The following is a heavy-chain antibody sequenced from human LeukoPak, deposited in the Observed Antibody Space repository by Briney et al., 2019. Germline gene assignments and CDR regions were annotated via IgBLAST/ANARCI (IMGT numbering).Heavy chain of an antibody. CDR3: ARRLSYFDY. CDR1: GGSFSGYY. Sequence: PSETLSLTCAVYGGSFSGYYWSWIRQPPGKGLEWIGEINHSGSTNYNPSLKSRVTISVDTSKNQFSLKLSSVTAADTAVYYCARRLSYFDYWGQGTLVTVSS. J-gene: IGHJ4*02. CDR2: INHSGST. V-gene: IGHV4-34*01.